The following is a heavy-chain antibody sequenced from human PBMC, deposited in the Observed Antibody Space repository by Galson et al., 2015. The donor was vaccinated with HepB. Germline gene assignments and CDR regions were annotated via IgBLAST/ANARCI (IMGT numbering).Heavy chain of an antibody. Sequence: SLRLSCAASGFTFSSYSMNWVRQAPGKGLEWVSYISSSSSTIYYADSVKGRSTISRDNAKNSLYLQMNSLRAEDTAVYYCARGLWSGYDYGLDYWGQGTLVTVSS. CDR1: GFTFSSYS. CDR3: ARGLWSGYDYGLDY. CDR2: ISSSSSTI. J-gene: IGHJ4*02. V-gene: IGHV3-48*01. D-gene: IGHD5-12*01.